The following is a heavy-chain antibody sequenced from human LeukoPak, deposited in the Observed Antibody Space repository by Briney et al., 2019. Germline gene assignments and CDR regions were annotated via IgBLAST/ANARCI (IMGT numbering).Heavy chain of an antibody. V-gene: IGHV4-59*12. D-gene: IGHD2-2*01. CDR1: GGSLTNYY. CDR2: IFYSGTT. J-gene: IGHJ4*02. Sequence: SETLSLTCSVSGGSLTNYYWSWIRQSPGKGLEWIGYIFYSGTTHYNPSLESRVTISVDTSKNQFSLKLSSVTAADTAVYYCARDTIVVVPAAMDYWGQGTLVTVSS. CDR3: ARDTIVVVPAAMDY.